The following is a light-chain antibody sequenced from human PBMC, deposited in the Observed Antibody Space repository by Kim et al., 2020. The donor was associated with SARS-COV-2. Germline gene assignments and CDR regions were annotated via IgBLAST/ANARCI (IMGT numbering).Light chain of an antibody. Sequence: SDSIGDRGSITCRASQSVDRWLAWYQQRPGKAPKLLIYDATDLKSGVPSRFSGRGSGTEFTLTITSLQPDDFGTYYCQQYSTYSYSLGQGTKLEI. CDR3: QQYSTYSYS. CDR1: QSVDRW. CDR2: DAT. V-gene: IGKV1-5*01. J-gene: IGKJ2*03.